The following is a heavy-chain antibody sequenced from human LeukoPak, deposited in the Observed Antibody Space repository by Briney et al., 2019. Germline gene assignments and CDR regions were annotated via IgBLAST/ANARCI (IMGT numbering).Heavy chain of an antibody. CDR2: IRRKAYGGTT. D-gene: IGHD3-3*01. V-gene: IGHV3-49*03. J-gene: IGHJ4*02. CDR3: TRGALRFLEWLLSDY. CDR1: GFTFGDYA. Sequence: GGSLRLSCTASGFTFGDYAMSWFRQAPGKGLEGVGFIRRKAYGGTTEYAASVKGRFTISRDDSKSIAYLQMNSLKTEDTAVYYCTRGALRFLEWLLSDYWGQGTLVTVSS.